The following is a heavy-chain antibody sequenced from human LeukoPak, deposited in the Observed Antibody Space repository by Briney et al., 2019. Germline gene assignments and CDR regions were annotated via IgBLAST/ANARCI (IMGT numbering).Heavy chain of an antibody. CDR2: IRYDGSNK. CDR1: GFTFSSYG. V-gene: IGHV3-30*02. D-gene: IGHD6-13*01. J-gene: IGHJ4*02. CDR3: AKVKGAAGTGGYFDY. Sequence: GGSLRLSCAASGFTFSSYGMHWVRQAPGKGLEWVAFIRYDGSNKYYADSVKGRFTISRDNAKNSLYLQMNSLRAEDTALYYCAKVKGAAGTGGYFDYWGQGTLVTASS.